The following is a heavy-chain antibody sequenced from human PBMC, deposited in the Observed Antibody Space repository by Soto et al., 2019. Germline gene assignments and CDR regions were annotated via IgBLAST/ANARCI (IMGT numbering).Heavy chain of an antibody. J-gene: IGHJ4*02. D-gene: IGHD1-1*01. V-gene: IGHV1-18*01. CDR2: ISAYNGNT. CDR1: GYTFTSYG. CDR3: ARETPGTTGTTEGIDY. Sequence: GASVKVSCKASGYTFTSYGISWVRQAPGQGLEWMGWISAYNGNTNYAQKLQGRVTMTTDTSTSTAYMELRSLRSDDTAVYYCARETPGTTGTTEGIDYWGQGTLVTVSS.